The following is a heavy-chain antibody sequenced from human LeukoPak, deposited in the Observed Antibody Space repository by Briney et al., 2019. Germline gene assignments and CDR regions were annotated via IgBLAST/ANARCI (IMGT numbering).Heavy chain of an antibody. CDR1: GFTFSSYA. J-gene: IGHJ4*02. Sequence: GGSLRLPRAASGFTFSSYAMHWVRQAPGKGLEWVAVISYDGSNKYYADSVKGRFTISRDNSKNTLYLQMNSLRAEDTAVYYCARGGRGSSWYEKWGQGTLVAVSS. V-gene: IGHV3-30-3*01. CDR3: ARGGRGSSWYEK. D-gene: IGHD6-13*01. CDR2: ISYDGSNK.